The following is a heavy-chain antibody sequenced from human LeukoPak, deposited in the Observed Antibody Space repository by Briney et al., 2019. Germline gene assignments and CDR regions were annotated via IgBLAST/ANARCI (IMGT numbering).Heavy chain of an antibody. J-gene: IGHJ4*02. CDR3: TTGGRDYVWGSYRYRADY. CDR1: GFTFSNAW. D-gene: IGHD3-16*02. Sequence: PGGSLRLSCAASGFTFSNAWMSWVRQAPGKGLEWVGRIKSKTDGGTTDYAAPVKGSFTISRDDSKNTLYLQMNSLKTEDTAVYYCTTGGRDYVWGSYRYRADYWGQGTLVTVSS. CDR2: IKSKTDGGTT. V-gene: IGHV3-15*01.